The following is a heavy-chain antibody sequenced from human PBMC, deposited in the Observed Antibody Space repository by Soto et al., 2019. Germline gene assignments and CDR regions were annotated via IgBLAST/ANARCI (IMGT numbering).Heavy chain of an antibody. V-gene: IGHV4-59*01. CDR2: FYYTGST. J-gene: IGHJ6*02. CDR3: ARGGCYDFRSIQARPIDV. Sequence: QVQLQESGPGLVKPSETLSLTCNVSGGSISDFYWSWIRQSPGKRLEWIGYFYYTGSTNYNPALKNRVTISLDTYKNQFSRKVRSVSSADTAVYYCARGGCYDFRSIQARPIDVWGQGSTVTFSS. D-gene: IGHD3-3*01. CDR1: GGSISDFY.